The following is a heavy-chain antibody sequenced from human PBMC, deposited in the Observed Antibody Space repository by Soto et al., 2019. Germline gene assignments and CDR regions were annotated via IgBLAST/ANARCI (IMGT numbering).Heavy chain of an antibody. CDR2: IYHSGST. CDR3: ASAPYDYVWGSYRYGMDV. D-gene: IGHD3-16*02. CDR1: GGSISSSNW. V-gene: IGHV4-4*02. Sequence: TSETLSLTCAVSGGSISSSNWWSWVRQPPGKGLEWIGEIYHSGSTNYNPSLKSRVTISVDKSKNQFSLKLSSVTAADTAVYYCASAPYDYVWGSYRYGMDVWGQGTTVTVSS. J-gene: IGHJ6*02.